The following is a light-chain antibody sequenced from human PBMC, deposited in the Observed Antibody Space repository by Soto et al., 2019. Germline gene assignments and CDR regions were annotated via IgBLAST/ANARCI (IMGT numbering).Light chain of an antibody. Sequence: EIVMTQSPGTLSLSPGERATLSCRASQSVSSIYLAWYQQKPGQAPRLLIYGASSRATGIPDRFSSSGSGTDFTLTIIRLEPEDFAVYYCQQYGSSRWTFGQGTKVEI. CDR2: GAS. J-gene: IGKJ1*01. V-gene: IGKV3-20*01. CDR3: QQYGSSRWT. CDR1: QSVSSIY.